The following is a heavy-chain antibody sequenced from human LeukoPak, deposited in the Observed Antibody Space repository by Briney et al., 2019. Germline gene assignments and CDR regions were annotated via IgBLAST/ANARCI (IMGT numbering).Heavy chain of an antibody. CDR3: ARTTEGGYTYGYFYYYYMDV. CDR2: IYHSGST. D-gene: IGHD5-18*01. Sequence: TSETLSLTCTVSGYSISSGYCWGWIRQPPGKGLEWIGSIYHSGSTNYNPSLKSRVTISVDTSKNQFSLKLTSVTAADTAVYYCARTTEGGYTYGYFYYYYMDVWGKGTTVTISS. J-gene: IGHJ6*03. V-gene: IGHV4-38-2*02. CDR1: GYSISSGYC.